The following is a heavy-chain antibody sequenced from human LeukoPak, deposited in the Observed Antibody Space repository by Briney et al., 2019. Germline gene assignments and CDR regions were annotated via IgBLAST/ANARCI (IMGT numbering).Heavy chain of an antibody. D-gene: IGHD6-6*01. Sequence: PGGSLRLSCAASGFTLNSYAMSWVRQAPGKGLEWVSAISGSGGSTYYADSVRGRFTISRDNSKNTLYLQMNSLRAEDTAVYYCAKDRRLFDYWGQGTLVTVSS. J-gene: IGHJ4*02. V-gene: IGHV3-23*01. CDR3: AKDRRLFDY. CDR1: GFTLNSYA. CDR2: ISGSGGST.